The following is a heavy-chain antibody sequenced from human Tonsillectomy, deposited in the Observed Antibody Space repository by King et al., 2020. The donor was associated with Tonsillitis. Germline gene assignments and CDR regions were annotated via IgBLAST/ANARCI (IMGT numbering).Heavy chain of an antibody. CDR3: AKSFVPAAISLYCYGMDV. J-gene: IGHJ6*02. CDR2: ISYDGSNK. CDR1: GFTFSSYG. D-gene: IGHD2-2*01. V-gene: IGHV3-30*18. Sequence: VQLVESGGGVVQPGRSLRLSCAASGFTFSSYGMHWVRQAPGKGLEWVAVISYDGSNKYYADSVKGRFTISRDNSKNTLYLQMNSPRAEDTAVYYCAKSFVPAAISLYCYGMDVWGQGTTLTVSS.